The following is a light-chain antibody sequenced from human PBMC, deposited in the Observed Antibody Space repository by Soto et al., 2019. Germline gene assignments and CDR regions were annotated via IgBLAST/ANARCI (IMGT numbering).Light chain of an antibody. V-gene: IGLV3-21*04. CDR2: SDT. J-gene: IGLJ2*01. CDR1: NIGSKG. CDR3: QVWDSGSDHVG. Sequence: SYELTQPPSVSVAPGKTASISCGGNNIGSKGVHWYQQKPCQAPVLVIYSDTDLPPVIPERFSGSNSASLATLTISRVEAGDEVDYYCQVWDSGSDHVGFDGWTKLTVL.